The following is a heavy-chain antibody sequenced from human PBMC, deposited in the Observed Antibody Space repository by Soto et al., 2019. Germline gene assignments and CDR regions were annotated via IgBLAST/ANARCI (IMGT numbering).Heavy chain of an antibody. CDR1: GFSLSTSGVG. CDR3: AHSIYSSRWPPYFDD. D-gene: IGHD6-13*01. CDR2: IYWDDDK. Sequence: QITLKESGPALVKPTQTLTLTCTFSGFSLSTSGVGVGWIRQPPGTTLECLALIYWDDDKRYSPSLKSRLTITKDTSKNRVVLTMTNMDPVDTATYYCAHSIYSSRWPPYFDDWGQGTLVTVSS. J-gene: IGHJ4*02. V-gene: IGHV2-5*02.